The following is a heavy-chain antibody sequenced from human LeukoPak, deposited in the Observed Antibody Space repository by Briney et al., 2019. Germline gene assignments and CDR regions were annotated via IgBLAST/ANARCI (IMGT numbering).Heavy chain of an antibody. CDR1: GYSISSGYY. V-gene: IGHV4-38-2*02. D-gene: IGHD2-8*01. CDR3: ARGYCTNAVCSLGPTQA. J-gene: IGHJ4*02. Sequence: SETLSLTCTVSGYSISSGYYWGWIRQPPGKGLAWIGSIYYSGSTYYNPSLKSRVTISVDTSKNQFSLKLSSVTAADTAVYYCARGYCTNAVCSLGPTQAWGQGTLVTVSS. CDR2: IYYSGST.